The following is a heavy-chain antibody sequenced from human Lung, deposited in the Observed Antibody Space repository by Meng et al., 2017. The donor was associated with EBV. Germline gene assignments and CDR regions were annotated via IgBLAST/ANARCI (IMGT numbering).Heavy chain of an antibody. CDR2: IIPILGIA. Sequence: QVQLVQSGAGGKKPGSSVKVSCKASGGTFSSYTISWVRQAPGQGLEWMGRIIPILGIANYAQKFQGRVTITADKSTSTAYMELSSLRSEDTAVYYCAREDSSGYSYYFDYWGQGTLVTVSS. CDR1: GGTFSSYT. J-gene: IGHJ4*02. V-gene: IGHV1-69*08. D-gene: IGHD3-22*01. CDR3: AREDSSGYSYYFDY.